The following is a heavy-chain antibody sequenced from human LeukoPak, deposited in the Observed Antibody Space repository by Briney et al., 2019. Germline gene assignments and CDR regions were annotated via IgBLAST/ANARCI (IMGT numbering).Heavy chain of an antibody. CDR1: GGTFSSYA. CDR3: ARADTMVRGVNQPYYYGVDV. CDR2: IIPIFGTA. J-gene: IGHJ6*04. D-gene: IGHD3-10*01. Sequence: GSSVKVSCKASGGTFSSYAISWVRQAPGQGLEWMGGIIPIFGTANYAQKFQGRVTITADKSTSTAYMELSSLRSEDTAVYYCARADTMVRGVNQPYYYGVDVWGKGTTVTVSS. V-gene: IGHV1-69*06.